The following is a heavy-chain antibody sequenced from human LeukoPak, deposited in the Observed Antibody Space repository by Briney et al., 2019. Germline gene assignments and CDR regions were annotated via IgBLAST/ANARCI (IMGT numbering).Heavy chain of an antibody. V-gene: IGHV3-9*01. CDR3: AKAVAGSGFDY. CDR2: ISWNSGSI. Sequence: GGSLRLSCAASGFTFDDYAMHWVRQAPGKGLEWVSGISWNSGSIGYADSVKGRFTISRDNAKNSQYLQMNSLRAEDTALYYCAKAVAGSGFDYWGQGTLVTVSS. J-gene: IGHJ4*02. D-gene: IGHD6-19*01. CDR1: GFTFDDYA.